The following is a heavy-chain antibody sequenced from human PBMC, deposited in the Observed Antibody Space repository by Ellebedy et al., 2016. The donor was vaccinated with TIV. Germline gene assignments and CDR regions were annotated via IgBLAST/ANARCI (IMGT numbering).Heavy chain of an antibody. CDR3: ARGVTLAAAGLDH. Sequence: SETLSLXCTVSGGSISSGGYYWSWIRQHPGKGLEWIGYIYYSGSTYYNPSLKSRVTISVDTSKNQFSLKLSSVTAADTAVYYCARGVTLAAAGLDHWGPGTLVSVSS. D-gene: IGHD6-13*01. CDR1: GGSISSGGYY. CDR2: IYYSGST. J-gene: IGHJ4*02. V-gene: IGHV4-31*03.